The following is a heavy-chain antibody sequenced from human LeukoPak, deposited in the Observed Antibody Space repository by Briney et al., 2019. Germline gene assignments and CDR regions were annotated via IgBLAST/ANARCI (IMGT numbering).Heavy chain of an antibody. CDR1: GASISSYY. Sequence: SETLSLTCTVSGASISSYYWSWIGQPPGKGLEWIGYIYYSGSTNYNPSLKSRVTISVDTSKSQFSLRLSSVTAADTAIYYCATSCGNSYGCYFDYWGQGTLVTVSS. J-gene: IGHJ4*02. V-gene: IGHV4-59*08. CDR3: ATSCGNSYGCYFDY. D-gene: IGHD5-18*01. CDR2: IYYSGST.